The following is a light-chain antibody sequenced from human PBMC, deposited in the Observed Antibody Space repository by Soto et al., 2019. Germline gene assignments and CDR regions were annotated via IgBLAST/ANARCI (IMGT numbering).Light chain of an antibody. CDR2: DAS. J-gene: IGKJ4*01. CDR1: QSISSY. V-gene: IGKV3-11*01. CDR3: QHRNHWPPT. Sequence: LLTQSPATLSVSPGQRVTRSCSSIQSISSYLAWYQQRPGQPSRLLIYDASNRATGIPARFSGSGSGTDFTLTISSLEPEDFALYFCQHRNHWPPTFGAGPKVQ.